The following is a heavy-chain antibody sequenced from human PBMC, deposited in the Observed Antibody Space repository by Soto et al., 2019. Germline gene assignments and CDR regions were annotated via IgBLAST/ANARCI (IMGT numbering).Heavy chain of an antibody. Sequence: ASVKVSCKASGYPFTGYHMNWVRQAPGQGLEWMGWINPNSGDTNYAQKFQGWVTMTTDTSISTAYMELSRLTSDDTAVYYCARDLDYGGSFDSWGQGTLVTVSS. CDR1: GYPFTGYH. V-gene: IGHV1-2*04. CDR3: ARDLDYGGSFDS. CDR2: INPNSGDT. J-gene: IGHJ4*02. D-gene: IGHD4-17*01.